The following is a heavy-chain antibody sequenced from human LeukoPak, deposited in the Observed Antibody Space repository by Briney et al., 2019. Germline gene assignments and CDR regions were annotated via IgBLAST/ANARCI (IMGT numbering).Heavy chain of an antibody. V-gene: IGHV3-30-3*01. J-gene: IGHJ6*02. D-gene: IGHD3/OR15-3a*01. Sequence: GGSLRLSCAASEFTFSTYGMHWVRQAPGKGLEWVAVISYGGSNKYYADSVEGRFTISRDNSKNTLYLQMNSLRAEDTAVYYCAREHLAMIYDVWGQGTTVTVSS. CDR1: EFTFSTYG. CDR3: AREHLAMIYDV. CDR2: ISYGGSNK.